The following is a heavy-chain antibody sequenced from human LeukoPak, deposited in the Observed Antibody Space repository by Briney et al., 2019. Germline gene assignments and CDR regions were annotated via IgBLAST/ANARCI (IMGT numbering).Heavy chain of an antibody. J-gene: IGHJ4*02. CDR3: AKSEDKYFYDTLDY. Sequence: GRSLRLSCAASGFTFSSYGMHWVRQAPGKGLEWVAVISYDGSNKYYADSVKGRFTISRDNSRSTLYLQMSSLSAEDTAVYYCAKSEDKYFYDTLDYWGQGTLVTVSS. CDR2: ISYDGSNK. CDR1: GFTFSSYG. D-gene: IGHD3-22*01. V-gene: IGHV3-30*18.